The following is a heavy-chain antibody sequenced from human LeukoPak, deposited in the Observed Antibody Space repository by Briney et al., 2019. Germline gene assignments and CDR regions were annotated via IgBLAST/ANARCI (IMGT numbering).Heavy chain of an antibody. CDR1: GFTFSIYG. J-gene: IGHJ4*02. V-gene: IGHV3-23*01. CDR2: ISGNSDYI. Sequence: SGGSLRLSCAASGFTFSIYGMNWVRQAPGKGLEWISYISGNSDYIYQADSVKGRFTISRDNPRSTLYLQMNSLRAEDTAVYYCAKPHYDFWSGYWGGDYWGQGTLVTVSS. CDR3: AKPHYDFWSGYWGGDY. D-gene: IGHD3-3*01.